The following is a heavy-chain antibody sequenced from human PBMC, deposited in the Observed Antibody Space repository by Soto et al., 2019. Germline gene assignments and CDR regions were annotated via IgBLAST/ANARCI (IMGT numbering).Heavy chain of an antibody. Sequence: GGSLRLSCAASGFTFSSYGMHWVRQAPGKGLEWVAVIWYDGSNKYYADSVKGRFTISRDNSKNTLYLQMNSLRAEDTAVYYCAREEWLDDSSGYYYGSQGYYYGMDVWGQGTTVTVSS. V-gene: IGHV3-33*01. CDR2: IWYDGSNK. J-gene: IGHJ6*02. CDR3: AREEWLDDSSGYYYGSQGYYYGMDV. D-gene: IGHD3-22*01. CDR1: GFTFSSYG.